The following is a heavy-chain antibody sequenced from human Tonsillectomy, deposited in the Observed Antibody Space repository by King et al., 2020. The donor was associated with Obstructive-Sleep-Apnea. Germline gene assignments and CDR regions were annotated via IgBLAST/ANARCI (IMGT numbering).Heavy chain of an antibody. CDR1: GGTFSSYA. V-gene: IGHV1-69*01. Sequence: QLVQSGAEVKKPGSSVKVSCKASGGTFSSYAISWVRQAPGQGLEWMGGIIPIFGTANYAQKFQGRVTITADESTSTAYMELSSRRSEDTAVYYCASRILGYCSGGSCPHNFDYWGQGTLVTVSS. D-gene: IGHD2-15*01. CDR2: IIPIFGTA. J-gene: IGHJ4*02. CDR3: ASRILGYCSGGSCPHNFDY.